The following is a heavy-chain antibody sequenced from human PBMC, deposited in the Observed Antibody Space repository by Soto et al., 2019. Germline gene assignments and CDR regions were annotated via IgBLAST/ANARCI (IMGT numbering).Heavy chain of an antibody. CDR3: ARVNCFTSSCPNGHRLDS. Sequence: QVQLVQSGAEVKNPGASVKVSCKTSGFTFTDYGFSWVRQAPGQGLEWMGWVSGFNGHTDFARSFQGRVTMTSDTSTNPAYKGPRSLRSEHTAIYYCARVNCFTSSCPNGHRLDSWGQGTLVTVPS. D-gene: IGHD2-15*01. CDR1: GFTFTDYG. V-gene: IGHV1-18*01. CDR2: VSGFNGHT. J-gene: IGHJ5*01.